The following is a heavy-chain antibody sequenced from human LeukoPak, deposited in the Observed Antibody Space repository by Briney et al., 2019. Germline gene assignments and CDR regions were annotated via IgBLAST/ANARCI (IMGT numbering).Heavy chain of an antibody. Sequence: GASVKVSCKASVYTFTSYGISWVRQAPGQGLEWMGWISAYNGNTNYAQKLQGRVTMTTDTSTSTAYMELRSLRSDDTAVYYCARDPRLSVVVVAANRNTDYYGMDVWGQGTTVTVSS. J-gene: IGHJ6*02. D-gene: IGHD2-15*01. CDR3: ARDPRLSVVVVAANRNTDYYGMDV. CDR2: ISAYNGNT. V-gene: IGHV1-18*01. CDR1: VYTFTSYG.